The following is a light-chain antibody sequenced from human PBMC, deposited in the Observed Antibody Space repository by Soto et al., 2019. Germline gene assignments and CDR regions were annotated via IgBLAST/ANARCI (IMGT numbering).Light chain of an antibody. J-gene: IGKJ1*01. CDR2: GAS. CDR1: QSVRSSY. CDR3: QQYGNSPRT. V-gene: IGKV3-20*01. Sequence: EIVLTQSPGTLCLSPGERATLSCRASQSVRSSYVAWYQQKPGQGPRLLIYGASSRATGIPDRFSGSGSGTDFTLTISRLEPEDFAMYYCQQYGNSPRTFGQGTKVDIK.